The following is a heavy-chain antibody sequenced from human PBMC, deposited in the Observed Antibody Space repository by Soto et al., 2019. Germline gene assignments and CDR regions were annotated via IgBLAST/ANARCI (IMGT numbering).Heavy chain of an antibody. V-gene: IGHV1-18*01. D-gene: IGHD6-13*01. Sequence: ASVKVSCKASGYTFTSYGISWVRQAPGQGLEWMGWISAYNGNTNYAQKLKGRVTITTDTSTSTAYMELRSLRSDDTAVYYCARVQRQQLDLDYWGQGTLVTVSS. CDR3: ARVQRQQLDLDY. CDR2: ISAYNGNT. J-gene: IGHJ4*02. CDR1: GYTFTSYG.